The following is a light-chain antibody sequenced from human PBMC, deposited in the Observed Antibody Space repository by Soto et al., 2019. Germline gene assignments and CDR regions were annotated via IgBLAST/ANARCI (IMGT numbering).Light chain of an antibody. CDR1: QGLVYSDGNTY. J-gene: IGKJ5*01. CDR2: KVS. V-gene: IGKV2-30*01. CDR3: MPGTQWPPT. Sequence: DVVMALYAHCLAVTLGRPVSISCRSRQGLVYSDGNTYLNWFHQRPGQSPRRIIYKVSNRDSGVPARFSGSGSGTDFTLKISSVEDEEVGVYDCMPGTQWPPTFGQGTKLDIK.